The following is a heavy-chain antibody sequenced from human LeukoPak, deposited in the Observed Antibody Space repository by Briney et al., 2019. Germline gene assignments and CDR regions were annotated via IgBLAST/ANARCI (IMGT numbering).Heavy chain of an antibody. V-gene: IGHV4-39*01. Sequence: PSETLSLTCTVSGGSISSSSYYWGWIRRPPGKGLEWIESIYYSGSTYYNPSLKSRVTISVDTSKNQFSLKLSSVTAADTAVYYCARHRDLYYDSSPLNYWGQGTLVTVSS. CDR2: IYYSGST. J-gene: IGHJ4*02. D-gene: IGHD3-22*01. CDR3: ARHRDLYYDSSPLNY. CDR1: GGSISSSSYY.